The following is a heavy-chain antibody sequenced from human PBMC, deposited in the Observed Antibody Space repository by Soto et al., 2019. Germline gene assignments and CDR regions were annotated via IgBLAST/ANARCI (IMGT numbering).Heavy chain of an antibody. D-gene: IGHD5-12*01. J-gene: IGHJ3*02. Sequence: GGALKTFGTGARYIFSRGCVGWRSGMPGKGLEWMRTIYPGDSNTRYSPSFQGQVTISADKSISTAYLQWSSLKATDAAMYYCARGYSSLADDAFDIWGQGTRVAVS. CDR1: RYIFSRGC. V-gene: IGHV5-51*01. CDR2: IYPGDSNT. CDR3: ARGYSSLADDAFDI.